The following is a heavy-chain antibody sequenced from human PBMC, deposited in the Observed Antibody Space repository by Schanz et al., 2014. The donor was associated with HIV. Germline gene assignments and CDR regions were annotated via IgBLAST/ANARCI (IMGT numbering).Heavy chain of an antibody. J-gene: IGHJ4*02. CDR1: GFTLSSYS. CDR2: MSYSSSAM. Sequence: EVQLVESGGGLVQPGGSLRLSCVASGFTLSSYSMNWVRQAPGKGLECVSYMSYSSSAMYYADSVKGRFTISRDKAKNSLYLQMNSLRDEDTAVYYCARDYPYSSSSNYFDYWGQGTLVTVSS. V-gene: IGHV3-48*02. CDR3: ARDYPYSSSSNYFDY. D-gene: IGHD6-6*01.